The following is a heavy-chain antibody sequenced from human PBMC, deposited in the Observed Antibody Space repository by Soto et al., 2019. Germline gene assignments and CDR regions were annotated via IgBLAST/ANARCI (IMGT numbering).Heavy chain of an antibody. J-gene: IGHJ4*02. Sequence: QTGGSLRLSCAAPGFTFDSYSMNWVRQAPGEGLEWISYISSTSATIYYADSVQGRFTVSRDNARNSLFLQMSGLRDADTAVYYCARVRRFQAVWFVARGQG. CDR2: ISSTSATI. D-gene: IGHD3-10*01. CDR1: GFTFDSYS. V-gene: IGHV3-48*02. CDR3: ARVRRFQAVWFVA.